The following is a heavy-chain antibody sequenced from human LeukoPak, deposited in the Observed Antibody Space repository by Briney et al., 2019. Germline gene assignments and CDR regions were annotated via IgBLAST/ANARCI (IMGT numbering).Heavy chain of an antibody. J-gene: IGHJ4*02. CDR2: IYYSGST. D-gene: IGHD3-22*01. Sequence: SETLSLTCTVSGGSISSYYWSWIRQPPGKGLEWIGYIYYSGSTNYNPSLKSRVTISVDTSKNQFSLKLSSVTAADTAVCYCARGPYYYDSSGYGSDYWGQGTLVTVSS. CDR3: ARGPYYYDSSGYGSDY. CDR1: GGSISSYY. V-gene: IGHV4-59*01.